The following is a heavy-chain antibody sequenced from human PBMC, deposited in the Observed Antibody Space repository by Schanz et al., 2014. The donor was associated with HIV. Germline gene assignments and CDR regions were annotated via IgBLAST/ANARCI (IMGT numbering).Heavy chain of an antibody. J-gene: IGHJ4*02. V-gene: IGHV1-69*06. CDR2: INPKIGTV. CDR3: AREDMDRGGLY. Sequence: QVQLVQSGAEVKKPGSSVKVSCKASGGTFSSYAISWVRQAPGQGLEWVGVINPKIGTVTYGHRVQGRVTMTRDTSTSTVYMDLSSLISEDTALYFCAREDMDRGGLYWGQGTLVTVSS. CDR1: GGTFSSYA. D-gene: IGHD3-10*01.